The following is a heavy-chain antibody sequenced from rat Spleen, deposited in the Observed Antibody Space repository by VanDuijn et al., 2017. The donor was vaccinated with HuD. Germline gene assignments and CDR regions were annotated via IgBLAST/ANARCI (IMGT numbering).Heavy chain of an antibody. CDR1: GFTFSDYY. J-gene: IGHJ4*01. D-gene: IGHD1-11*01. CDR3: ARQGTTEGIVSVMDA. V-gene: IGHV5-29*01. Sequence: EVQLVESDGGLVQPGRSLKLSCAASGFTFSDYYMAWVRQAPTKGLEWVATISYDGSSTYYRDSLKGRFTISRDNAKSTLYLQMDSLGSEDTATYYCARQGTTEGIVSVMDACGQGASVTVSS. CDR2: ISYDGSST.